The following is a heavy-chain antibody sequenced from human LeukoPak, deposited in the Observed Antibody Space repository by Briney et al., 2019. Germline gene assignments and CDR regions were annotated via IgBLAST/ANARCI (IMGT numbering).Heavy chain of an antibody. CDR2: ISGSGGST. V-gene: IGHV3-23*01. CDR1: GFTFSSYA. J-gene: IGHJ4*02. CDR3: TKGPRTVRFGDRHKGIFDY. D-gene: IGHD3-10*01. Sequence: QPGGSLRLSCAASGFTFSSYAMSWVRQAPGKGLEWVSAISGSGGSTYYADSVKGRFTISRDNSKNTLYLQTNSLRSEDTAVYYCTKGPRTVRFGDRHKGIFDYWGQGTLVTVSS.